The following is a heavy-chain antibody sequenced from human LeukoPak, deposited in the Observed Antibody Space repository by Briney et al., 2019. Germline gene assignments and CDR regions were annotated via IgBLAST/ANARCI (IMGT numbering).Heavy chain of an antibody. J-gene: IGHJ5*02. Sequence: SETLSLTCAVYGGSLSGYYWSWVRQPPGKGLEWIGEINHSGSTNYNPSLKSRVTISVDTSKNQFSLKLSSVTAADTAVYYCAVVTLTGWTFDPWGQGTLVTVSS. CDR2: INHSGST. CDR3: AVVTLTGWTFDP. V-gene: IGHV4-34*01. CDR1: GGSLSGYY. D-gene: IGHD4-23*01.